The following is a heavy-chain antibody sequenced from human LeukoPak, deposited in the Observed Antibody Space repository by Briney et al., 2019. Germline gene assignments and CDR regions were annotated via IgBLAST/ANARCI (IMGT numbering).Heavy chain of an antibody. J-gene: IGHJ5*02. V-gene: IGHV3-21*06. CDR1: GFTFSTYS. CDR3: ARDRNGDYEVDNWFDP. D-gene: IGHD4-17*01. Sequence: GGSLRLSCAASGFTFSTYSMNWVRQAPGKGLEWVSSISSNSRHIYYADSMRGRFTISRDNAKNSLYLQMNRLRAEDTAVYYCARDRNGDYEVDNWFDPWGQGTLVTVSS. CDR2: ISSNSRHI.